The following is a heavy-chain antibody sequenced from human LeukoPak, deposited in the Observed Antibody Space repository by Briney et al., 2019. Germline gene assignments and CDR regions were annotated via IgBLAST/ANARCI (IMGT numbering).Heavy chain of an antibody. CDR2: IRYDGSNK. Sequence: GGSLRLSCAASGFTFSSYTMHWVRQAPGKGLEWVAFIRYDGSNKKYADSVKRRFTISRDNAKNSLYLQMNRLRAEDTAIYYCVRDVGAVRGEVYFDYWGQGTLVTVSS. V-gene: IGHV3-30*02. D-gene: IGHD3-16*01. CDR1: GFTFSSYT. CDR3: VRDVGAVRGEVYFDY. J-gene: IGHJ4*02.